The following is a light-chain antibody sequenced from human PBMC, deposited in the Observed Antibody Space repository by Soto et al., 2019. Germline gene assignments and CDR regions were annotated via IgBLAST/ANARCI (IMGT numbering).Light chain of an antibody. CDR1: SSDIGGYNY. J-gene: IGLJ2*01. Sequence: QSALTQPASVSGSPGQSITIPCTGTSSDIGGYNYVSWYLQHPGKAPELMIYDVSNRPSGVSNRFSGAKSGNTASLTICGLQAEDEADYYCSSYTSSVSRYVFGGGTKVTVL. V-gene: IGLV2-14*01. CDR2: DVS. CDR3: SSYTSSVSRYV.